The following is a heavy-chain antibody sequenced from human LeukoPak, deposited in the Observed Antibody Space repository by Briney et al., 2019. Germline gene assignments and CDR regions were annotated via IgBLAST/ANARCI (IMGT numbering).Heavy chain of an antibody. J-gene: IGHJ3*02. V-gene: IGHV4-34*01. D-gene: IGHD1-1*01. CDR2: IYYSGST. CDR1: GGSFSGYY. Sequence: SETLSLTCAVYGGSFSGYYWNRIRQPPGKGLEWIGSIYYSGSTYYNPSLKSRVTISVDTSKNQFSLKLSSVTAADTAVYYCARHKSYDEDAFDIWGQGTMVTVSS. CDR3: ARHKSYDEDAFDI.